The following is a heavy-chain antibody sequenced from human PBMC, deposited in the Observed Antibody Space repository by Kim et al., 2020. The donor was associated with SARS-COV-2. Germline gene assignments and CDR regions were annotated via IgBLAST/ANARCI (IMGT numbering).Heavy chain of an antibody. CDR1: GGSVGSYF. Sequence: SETLSLTCTVSGGSVGSYFWTWIRQSPGKGLEWIGYIYYSGATDYNPSLKSRVTMSLDTSKSQLSLKLTSVTAADTAVYYCASFIRISRYGAADHYGMDVWGHGTTVTVSS. D-gene: IGHD3-3*01. CDR2: IYYSGAT. CDR3: ASFIRISRYGAADHYGMDV. V-gene: IGHV4-59*02. J-gene: IGHJ6*02.